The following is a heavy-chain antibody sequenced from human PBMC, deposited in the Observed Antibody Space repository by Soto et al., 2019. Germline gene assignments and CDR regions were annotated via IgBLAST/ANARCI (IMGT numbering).Heavy chain of an antibody. D-gene: IGHD6-6*01. V-gene: IGHV1-69*06. CDR3: ARGGYTSSSIHSFLDS. Sequence: QVQLVQSGAEVKKPGSSVKVSCKASGGTFSSYGISWVRQAPGQGLEWMGRIIPFLGTTNYAQNFQDRLTVTADTSTNTAFMELSSPKSDGTGVYYWARGGYTSSSIHSFLDSWGQGTLVTVSS. J-gene: IGHJ4*02. CDR2: IIPFLGTT. CDR1: GGTFSSYG.